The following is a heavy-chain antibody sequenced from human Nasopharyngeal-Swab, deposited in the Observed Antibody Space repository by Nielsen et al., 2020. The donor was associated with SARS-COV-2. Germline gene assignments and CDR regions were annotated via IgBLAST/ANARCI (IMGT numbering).Heavy chain of an antibody. CDR3: ARDYYDSSGYYLLPGYYYYYYMDV. J-gene: IGHJ6*03. CDR2: IKQDGSEQ. Sequence: VRQAPGKGLEWVANIKQDGSEQFYVDSVKGRFTISRDNAKNSLYLQMNSLRAEDTAVYYCARDYYDSSGYYLLPGYYYYYYMDVWGKGTTVTVS. V-gene: IGHV3-7*03. D-gene: IGHD3-22*01.